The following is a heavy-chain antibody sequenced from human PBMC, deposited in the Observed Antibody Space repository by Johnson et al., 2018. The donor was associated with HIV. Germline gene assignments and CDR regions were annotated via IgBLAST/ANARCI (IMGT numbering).Heavy chain of an antibody. D-gene: IGHD3-16*02. Sequence: QEQLVESGGGVVQPGRSLRLSCAASGFTFSSYTIHWVRQAPGKGLEWVAFISYDGSNKYYADSVKGRFTISRDNSKNTLYLQMNSLRAEDTAVYYCARDRVITFGGVIGRGAFDIWGQGTMVTVSS. CDR3: ARDRVITFGGVIGRGAFDI. CDR2: ISYDGSNK. V-gene: IGHV3-30-3*01. J-gene: IGHJ3*02. CDR1: GFTFSSYT.